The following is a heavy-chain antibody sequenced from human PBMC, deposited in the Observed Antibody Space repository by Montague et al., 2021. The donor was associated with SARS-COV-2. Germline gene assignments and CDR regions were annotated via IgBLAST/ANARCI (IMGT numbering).Heavy chain of an antibody. D-gene: IGHD6-13*01. CDR2: IYYSGST. CDR1: GGSISSSSYY. V-gene: IGHV4-39*07. CDR3: ARVGRQQLVRLSGMDV. Sequence: SETLSLTCTVSGGSISSSSYYWGWIRQLPGKGLEWIGSIYYSGSTYYNPSLKSRVTISVDTSKSQFSLKLSSVTAADTAVYYCARVGRQQLVRLSGMDVWGQGTTVTVSS. J-gene: IGHJ6*02.